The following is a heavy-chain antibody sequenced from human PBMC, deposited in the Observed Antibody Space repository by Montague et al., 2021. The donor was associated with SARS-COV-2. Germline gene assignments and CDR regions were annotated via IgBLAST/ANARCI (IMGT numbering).Heavy chain of an antibody. CDR1: GFTFSDFY. Sequence: SLRLSCAGSGFTFSDFYINWVRQAPGKGLERLSFITGTNNGIRYSDSVKGRFTVSRDNAHSSVYLHLDSLTAEDTAVYYCARSLFYGSGGYFDFWGQGTLVAVSS. D-gene: IGHD3-10*01. J-gene: IGHJ4*02. CDR3: ARSLFYGSGGYFDF. V-gene: IGHV3-11*03. CDR2: ITGTNNGI.